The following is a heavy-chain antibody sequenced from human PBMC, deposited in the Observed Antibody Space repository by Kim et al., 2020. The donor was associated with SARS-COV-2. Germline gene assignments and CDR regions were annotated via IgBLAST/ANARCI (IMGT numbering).Heavy chain of an antibody. CDR2: ISWDSGTI. D-gene: IGHD5-12*01. J-gene: IGHJ3*02. Sequence: GGSLRLSCAASGFTFDDYAMHWVRQAPGKGLEWVSGISWDSGTIGYADAVKGRFTITSDNAKNFLYLQMNSLRAEETALYYCAKDIRGYSGYDDPCAFDIWGQGTMVTVSS. CDR1: GFTFDDYA. CDR3: AKDIRGYSGYDDPCAFDI. V-gene: IGHV3-9*01.